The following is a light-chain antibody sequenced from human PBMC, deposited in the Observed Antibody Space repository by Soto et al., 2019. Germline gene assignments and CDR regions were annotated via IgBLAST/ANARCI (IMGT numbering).Light chain of an antibody. CDR3: QQYNDYIT. CDR2: GAS. J-gene: IGKJ5*01. V-gene: IGKV3-20*01. Sequence: EIVLTQSPGTLSLSPGERATLSCRASQSVSNNYLAWYQQKPGQAPRLLIYGASARATGIPARFSGSGSGTDFTLTISSLQPDDSATYYCQQYNDYITFGQGTRLEIK. CDR1: QSVSNNY.